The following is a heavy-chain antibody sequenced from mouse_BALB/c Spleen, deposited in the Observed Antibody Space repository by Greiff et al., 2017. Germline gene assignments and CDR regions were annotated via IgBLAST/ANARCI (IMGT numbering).Heavy chain of an antibody. CDR1: GYSFTGYF. Sequence: VQLQQSGPELVKPGASVKISCKASGYSFTGYFMNWVMQSHGKSLEWIGRINPYNGDTFYNQKFKGKATLTVDKSSSTAHMELRSLASEDSAVYYCARERLLRSSMDYWGQGTSVTVSS. V-gene: IGHV1-20*02. CDR2: INPYNGDT. J-gene: IGHJ4*01. CDR3: ARERLLRSSMDY. D-gene: IGHD1-1*01.